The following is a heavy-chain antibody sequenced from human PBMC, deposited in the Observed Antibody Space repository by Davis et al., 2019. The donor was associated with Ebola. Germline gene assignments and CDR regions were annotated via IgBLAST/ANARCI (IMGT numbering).Heavy chain of an antibody. CDR3: ASSPYYYYGMDV. CDR1: GYSFTSYW. Sequence: GESLKISCKGSGYSFTSYWISWVRQMPGKGLEWMGRIDPSDSYTNYSPSFQGHVTISADKSISTAYLQWSSLKASDTAMYYCASSPYYYYGMDVWGQGTTVIVSS. J-gene: IGHJ6*02. V-gene: IGHV5-10-1*01. CDR2: IDPSDSYT.